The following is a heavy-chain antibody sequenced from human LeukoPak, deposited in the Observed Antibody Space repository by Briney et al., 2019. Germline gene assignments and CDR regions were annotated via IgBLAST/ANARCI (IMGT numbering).Heavy chain of an antibody. J-gene: IGHJ4*02. D-gene: IGHD6-13*01. CDR2: IYYSGST. CDR1: GGSISSSSYY. CDR3: ARLDLLSGILDY. V-gene: IGHV4-39*01. Sequence: SETLSLTCTVSGGSISSSSYYWGWIRQTPGKGLEWIGSIYYSGSTYYNPSLKSRVTISVDTSKNQFSLKLSSVTAADTAVYYCARLDLLSGILDYWGQGTLVTVSS.